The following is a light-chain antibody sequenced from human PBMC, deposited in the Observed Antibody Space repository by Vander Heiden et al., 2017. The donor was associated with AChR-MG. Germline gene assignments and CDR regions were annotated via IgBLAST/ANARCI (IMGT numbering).Light chain of an antibody. Sequence: EIVLTQSPATLSLSPGESATLSCGASQSVSSSYLAWYQQKPGLAPRLLIYDASSRATGIPDRFSGSGSGTDFTLTISRLEPEDFAVYYCQQYGSSPCTFGQGTKVEIK. V-gene: IGKV3D-20*01. CDR2: DAS. J-gene: IGKJ1*01. CDR1: QSVSSSY. CDR3: QQYGSSPCT.